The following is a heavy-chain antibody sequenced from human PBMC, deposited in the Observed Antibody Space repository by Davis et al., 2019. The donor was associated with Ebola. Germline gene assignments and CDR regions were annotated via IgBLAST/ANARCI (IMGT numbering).Heavy chain of an antibody. CDR3: ARGGCGNDVCTRDFDY. Sequence: PGGSLRLSCAASGFSFSNYGMNWVRQAPGKGLEWVSYSSTTISTTYYADSVKGRFTMSRDNGKNTVYLQMSSLRDEDTAVYYCARGGCGNDVCTRDFDYWGQGTLVTVSS. CDR2: SSTTISTT. V-gene: IGHV3-48*02. J-gene: IGHJ4*02. D-gene: IGHD2-8*01. CDR1: GFSFSNYG.